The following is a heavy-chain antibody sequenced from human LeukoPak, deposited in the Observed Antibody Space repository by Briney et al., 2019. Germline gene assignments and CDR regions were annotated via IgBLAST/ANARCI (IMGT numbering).Heavy chain of an antibody. V-gene: IGHV3-30*02. J-gene: IGHJ4*02. CDR1: GFTSSSYS. Sequence: GGSLRLSCAASGFTSSSYSMHWVRQAPGKGLEWVAFIRYDGSNKYYADSVKGRFTISRDNSKNMLYLQMNSLRAEDTAVYYCAKDHPKYCSSTSCYLDYWAREPWSPSPQ. D-gene: IGHD2-2*01. CDR2: IRYDGSNK. CDR3: AKDHPKYCSSTSCYLDY.